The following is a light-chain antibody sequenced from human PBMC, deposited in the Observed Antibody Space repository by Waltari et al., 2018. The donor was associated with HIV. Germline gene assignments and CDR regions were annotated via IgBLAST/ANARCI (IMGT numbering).Light chain of an antibody. J-gene: IGKJ3*01. V-gene: IGKV1-39*01. CDR3: LQTYGSSLS. CDR2: STS. Sequence: DIQMTQSPSSLSASVGDRVTITCRASQTINSFLSWYQKKPGKVPNLLIYSTSTLRGGVPSRFSGYGSGSDFTLTISSLQPEDFATYYCLQTYGSSLSFGPGTKVDMK. CDR1: QTINSF.